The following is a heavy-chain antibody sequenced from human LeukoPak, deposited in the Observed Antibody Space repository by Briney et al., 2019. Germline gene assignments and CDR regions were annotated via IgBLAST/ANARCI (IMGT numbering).Heavy chain of an antibody. Sequence: PSETLSLTCTVSGASISIYYWSWIRQPAGKGLEWIGRMYTSGSGNYSPSLKSRVTMSVDTSKNQFSLKLSSVTAADTAVYYCARDRGYSYGYWYFDLWDRGTLVTVSS. CDR2: MYTSGSG. V-gene: IGHV4-4*07. J-gene: IGHJ2*01. CDR1: GASISIYY. CDR3: ARDRGYSYGYWYFDL. D-gene: IGHD5-18*01.